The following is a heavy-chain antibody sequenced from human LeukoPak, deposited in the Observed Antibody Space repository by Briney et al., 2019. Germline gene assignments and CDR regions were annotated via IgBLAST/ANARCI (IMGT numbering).Heavy chain of an antibody. Sequence: GGSLRLSCAASGFTFSSYSMNWVRQAPGKGLEGVSSISRSSSYIYYADSLKGRFTISRDNAKNSLYLQMNSLRAEDTAVYYCARDRAVTSERGYYYYHGMDVWGQGTTVTVSS. V-gene: IGHV3-21*01. CDR2: ISRSSSYI. J-gene: IGHJ6*02. D-gene: IGHD4-17*01. CDR3: ARDRAVTSERGYYYYHGMDV. CDR1: GFTFSSYS.